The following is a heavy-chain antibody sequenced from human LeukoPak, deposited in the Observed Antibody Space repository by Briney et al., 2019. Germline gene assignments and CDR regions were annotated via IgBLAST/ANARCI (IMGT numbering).Heavy chain of an antibody. CDR2: NSGST. V-gene: IGHV4-61*05. J-gene: IGHJ3*02. D-gene: IGHD1-26*01. Sequence: SETLSLTCTVSGGSISSSSYFWSWIRQPPGKGLEWIGYNSGSTKYNPSLKSRVTISVDTSKNQLSLKLSSVTAADTAVYYCARGRGYGGNYLRAFDIWGQGTMVSVSS. CDR3: ARGRGYGGNYLRAFDI. CDR1: GGSISSSSYF.